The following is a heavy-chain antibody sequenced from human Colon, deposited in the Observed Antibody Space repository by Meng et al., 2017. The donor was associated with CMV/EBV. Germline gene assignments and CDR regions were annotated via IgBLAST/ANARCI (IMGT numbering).Heavy chain of an antibody. CDR1: GFAFSGYW. V-gene: IGHV3-74*01. Sequence: GGSLRLSCAASGFAFSGYWMHWARQAPGEGLVWVSRINHDGSYTIYADSVKGRFTISRDNAKNTLYLQMNTLRAEDTAVYYCVRENGPDAYRGNRFDPWGQGTLVTVSS. D-gene: IGHD1-14*01. CDR3: VRENGPDAYRGNRFDP. CDR2: INHDGSYT. J-gene: IGHJ5*02.